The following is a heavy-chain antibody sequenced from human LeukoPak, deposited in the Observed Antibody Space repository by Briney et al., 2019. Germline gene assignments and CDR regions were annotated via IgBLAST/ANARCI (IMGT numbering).Heavy chain of an antibody. Sequence: ASVKVSCKASGYTFTGYYMHWVRQAPGQGLEWMGWIRPNSGGTNYAQKFQGRVTMTRDTSISTAYMEPSRLRSDDTAVYYCAREGVVVPAAIDAFDIWGQGTMVTVSS. CDR1: GYTFTGYY. J-gene: IGHJ3*02. CDR2: IRPNSGGT. V-gene: IGHV1-2*02. CDR3: AREGVVVPAAIDAFDI. D-gene: IGHD2-2*02.